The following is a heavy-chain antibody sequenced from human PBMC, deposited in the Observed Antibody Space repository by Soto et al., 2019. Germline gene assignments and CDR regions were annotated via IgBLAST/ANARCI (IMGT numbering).Heavy chain of an antibody. J-gene: IGHJ6*02. V-gene: IGHV4-59*01. Sequence: SETLSLTCTVSGGSISSYYWSRIRQPPGKGLEWIGYIYYSGSTNYNPSLKSRVTISVDTSKNQFSLKLSSVTAADTAVYYCARDEFYGMDVWGQGTTVTVSS. CDR1: GGSISSYY. CDR3: ARDEFYGMDV. CDR2: IYYSGST.